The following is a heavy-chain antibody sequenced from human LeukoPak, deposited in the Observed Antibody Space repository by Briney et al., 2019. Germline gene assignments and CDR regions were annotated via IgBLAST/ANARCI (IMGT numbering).Heavy chain of an antibody. V-gene: IGHV3-7*01. J-gene: IGHJ4*02. D-gene: IGHD1-26*01. CDR3: ARDKWELVL. Sequence: PGGSLRLSCAASGFTFSSYSMNWVRQAPGKGLEWVANINQDGSEKYYVDSVKGRFTISRDNAKNSLYLQMNSLRAEDTAVYYCARDKWELVLWGQGTLVTVSS. CDR2: INQDGSEK. CDR1: GFTFSSYS.